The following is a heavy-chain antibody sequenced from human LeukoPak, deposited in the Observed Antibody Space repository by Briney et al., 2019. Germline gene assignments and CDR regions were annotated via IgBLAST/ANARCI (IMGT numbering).Heavy chain of an antibody. J-gene: IGHJ6*02. CDR2: ISYDGSNK. CDR3: ARESAVTLADYGFDV. D-gene: IGHD4-17*01. Sequence: GGSLRLSCAASGVTFSSYAMNWVRQAPGKGLEWVAFISYDGSNKYYADSVQGRFTISRDNGKNSLYLQVNSLRLEDTAVYYCARESAVTLADYGFDVWGQGTTVTVSS. CDR1: GVTFSSYA. V-gene: IGHV3-30-3*01.